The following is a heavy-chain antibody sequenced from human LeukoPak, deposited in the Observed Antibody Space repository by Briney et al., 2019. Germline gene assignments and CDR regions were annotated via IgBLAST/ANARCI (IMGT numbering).Heavy chain of an antibody. CDR1: GCRFTNYW. D-gene: IGHD4-11*01. Sequence: GGHLEISLKGFGCRFTNYWISWVRTTPGKGPGLMGTIDPSDSYTNYRPSFQGHVPISADNYLRTAYLQWSSLKASHTPLYYCAGRYCHYVLYFEYWGQGTVVRVS. J-gene: IGHJ4*02. CDR3: AGRYCHYVLYFEY. CDR2: IDPSDSYT. V-gene: IGHV5-10-1*01.